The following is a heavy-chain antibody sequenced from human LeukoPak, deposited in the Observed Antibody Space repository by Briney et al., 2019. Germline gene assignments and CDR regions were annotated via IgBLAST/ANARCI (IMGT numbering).Heavy chain of an antibody. D-gene: IGHD6-13*01. V-gene: IGHV4-59*01. CDR2: IYYSGST. J-gene: IGHJ5*02. Sequence: ASETLSLTCTVSGGSISSYYWSWIRQPPGKGLEWMGYIYYSGSTNYNPSLKSRVTISVDTSKNQFSLKLSSVTAADTAVYYCARGSSWYFSWFDPWGQGTLVTVSS. CDR3: ARGSSWYFSWFDP. CDR1: GGSISSYY.